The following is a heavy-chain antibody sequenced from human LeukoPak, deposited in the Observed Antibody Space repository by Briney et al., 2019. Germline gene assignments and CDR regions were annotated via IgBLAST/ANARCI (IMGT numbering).Heavy chain of an antibody. D-gene: IGHD6-19*01. Sequence: GGSLRLSCAAPGCTVSSKYMSWLRQAPGKGLEWVSVIYTGETTYYADSVKGRFTISRDNSKNTLYLQMDGLRVEDTAVYYCAKVGAVAAVENWGQGTLVTVSS. J-gene: IGHJ4*02. CDR3: AKVGAVAAVEN. CDR2: IYTGETT. CDR1: GCTVSSKY. V-gene: IGHV3-66*01.